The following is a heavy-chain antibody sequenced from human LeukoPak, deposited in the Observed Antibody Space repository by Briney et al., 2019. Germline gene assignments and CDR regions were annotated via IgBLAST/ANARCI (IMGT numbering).Heavy chain of an antibody. J-gene: IGHJ4*02. CDR1: GYSFTSYW. Sequence: GESLKISCKGSGYSFTSYWIGWVRQMPGKGLEWMGIIYPGDSDTRYSTSFQGQVTISADKFISTAYLQWSSLKASDTAMYYCARHGEYCSSTSCYEGFDYWGQGTLVTVSS. D-gene: IGHD2-2*01. CDR2: IYPGDSDT. V-gene: IGHV5-51*01. CDR3: ARHGEYCSSTSCYEGFDY.